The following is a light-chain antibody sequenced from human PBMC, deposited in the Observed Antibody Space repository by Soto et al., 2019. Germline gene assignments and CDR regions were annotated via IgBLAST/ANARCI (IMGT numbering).Light chain of an antibody. CDR1: SSDVGGYNY. Sequence: QSALTQPRSVSGSPGQSVTISCTGTSSDVGGYNYVSWYQQHPGKAPKLMIYDVSKRPSGVPDRCSGSKSGNTASLTISGLQAEDEADYYCCSYAGSYTFEDVVFGGGTKLTVL. J-gene: IGLJ2*01. CDR3: CSYAGSYTFEDVV. CDR2: DVS. V-gene: IGLV2-11*01.